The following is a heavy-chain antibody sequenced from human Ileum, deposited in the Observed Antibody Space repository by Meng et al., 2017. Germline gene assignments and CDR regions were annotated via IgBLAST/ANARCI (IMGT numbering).Heavy chain of an antibody. D-gene: IGHD3-22*01. J-gene: IGHJ4*02. Sequence: QVPLQESGPRLVQPSGTLSLTCAGAGTWWSWVRQPPGKGLEWIGEIFQSGRTNYNPSLKSRVTISIDKSKSQISLQLSAVTAADTAVYSCATSNDRDVYYLGYWGQGTLVTVSS. CDR3: ATSNDRDVYYLGY. V-gene: IGHV4-4*02. CDR2: IFQSGRT. CDR1: GTW.